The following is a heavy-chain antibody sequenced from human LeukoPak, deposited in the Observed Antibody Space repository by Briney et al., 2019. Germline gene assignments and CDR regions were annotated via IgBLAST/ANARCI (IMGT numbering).Heavy chain of an antibody. V-gene: IGHV1-2*02. CDR2: INPNSGGT. J-gene: IGHJ4*02. D-gene: IGHD4-11*01. Sequence: GASVKVSCKASGYSFSGYYMHWVRQAPGQGLEWMGWINPNSGGTTFARKFLGRVTVTRDTSITTVYMELSSLRSDDTAVYYCAKGGAALYDYSKLDYWGQGTLVTVSS. CDR3: AKGGAALYDYSKLDY. CDR1: GYSFSGYY.